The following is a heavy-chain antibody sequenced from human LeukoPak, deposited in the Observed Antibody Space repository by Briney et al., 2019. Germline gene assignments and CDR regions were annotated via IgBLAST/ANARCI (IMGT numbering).Heavy chain of an antibody. V-gene: IGHV3-74*01. CDR1: GFTFSTYW. CDR2: IKSDGGT. J-gene: IGHJ1*01. D-gene: IGHD3-22*01. CDR3: ARAPPKLGGYYLEYSRH. Sequence: GGSLRLSCAASGFTFSTYWMHWVRQAPGKGLVWVSRIKSDGGTNYADSVKGRFTISRDNAKKTVSLQMNSLRPEDTGVYYCARAPPKLGGYYLEYSRHGGRGPLVPVSS.